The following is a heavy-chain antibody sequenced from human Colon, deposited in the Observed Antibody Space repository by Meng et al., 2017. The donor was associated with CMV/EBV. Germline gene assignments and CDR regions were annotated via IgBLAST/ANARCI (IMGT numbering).Heavy chain of an antibody. D-gene: IGHD2-21*01. CDR3: AKSRVGDYSYFDY. CDR2: ITGSGGGP. V-gene: IGHV3-23*01. CDR1: GFDFSSYA. J-gene: IGHJ4*01. Sequence: GESLKISCAASGFDFSSYAMTWVRQAPGKGLEWVSRITGSGGGPHYADSVKGRFTISRDSSKNTLYLQMSSLRAEDSAVYYCAKSRVGDYSYFDYWGHGTLVTVSS.